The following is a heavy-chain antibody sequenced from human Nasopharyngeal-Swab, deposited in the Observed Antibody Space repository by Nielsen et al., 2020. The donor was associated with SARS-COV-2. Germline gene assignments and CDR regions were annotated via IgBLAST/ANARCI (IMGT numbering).Heavy chain of an antibody. Sequence: GESLKISCTTSGFTFGDYAMSWFRQAPGKGREWVCFIRGKAYGGTTEYAASVKGRFTISRDDSKSIAYLQMNSLKTEDTAVYYCARGRLPFSESYMSYYYMDVWGKGTTVTVSS. V-gene: IGHV3-49*03. CDR2: IRGKAYGGTT. CDR1: GFTFGDYA. J-gene: IGHJ6*03. D-gene: IGHD1-26*01. CDR3: ARGRLPFSESYMSYYYMDV.